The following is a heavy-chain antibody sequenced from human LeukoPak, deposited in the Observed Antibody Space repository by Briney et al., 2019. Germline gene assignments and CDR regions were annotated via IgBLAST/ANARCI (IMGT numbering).Heavy chain of an antibody. J-gene: IGHJ4*02. CDR1: GGTFSSYA. Sequence: ASVKVSCKASGGTFSSYAISWVRQAPGQGLEWMGGIIPIFGTANYAQKFQGRVTITTDESTSTAYMELSSLRSEDTAVYYCAREFYYDSSGYQSYYFDYWGQGTLVTVSS. CDR3: AREFYYDSSGYQSYYFDY. D-gene: IGHD3-22*01. CDR2: IIPIFGTA. V-gene: IGHV1-69*05.